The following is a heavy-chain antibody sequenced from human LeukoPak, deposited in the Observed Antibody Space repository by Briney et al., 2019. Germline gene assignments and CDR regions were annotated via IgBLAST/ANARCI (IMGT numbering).Heavy chain of an antibody. J-gene: IGHJ4*02. CDR2: IYYSGST. D-gene: IGHD6-13*01. Sequence: SETLSLTCTVSGGSISSYYWSWIRQPPGKGLEWIGYIYYSGSTNYNPSLKSRVTISVDTSKNQFSLKLSSVTAADTAVYYCARVSKGIAAAVWGQGTLVTVSS. V-gene: IGHV4-59*01. CDR1: GGSISSYY. CDR3: ARVSKGIAAAV.